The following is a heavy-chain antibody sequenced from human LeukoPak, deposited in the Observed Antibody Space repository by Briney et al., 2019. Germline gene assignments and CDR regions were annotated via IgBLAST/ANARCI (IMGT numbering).Heavy chain of an antibody. Sequence: GGSLRLSCAASGFTFSSYWMSWVRQAPGKGLEWVANIKQDGSEKYYVDSVKGRFTISRENSKNTLYLQMTSLRADDTAVYYCAKGYDFWSGGIDYWGQGTLVTVSS. CDR2: IKQDGSEK. V-gene: IGHV3-7*03. J-gene: IGHJ4*02. CDR3: AKGYDFWSGGIDY. D-gene: IGHD3-3*01. CDR1: GFTFSSYW.